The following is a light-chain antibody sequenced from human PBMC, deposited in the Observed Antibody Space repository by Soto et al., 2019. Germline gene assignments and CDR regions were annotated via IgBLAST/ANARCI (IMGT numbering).Light chain of an antibody. CDR1: QSISSD. Sequence: EIVMTQSPATLSLSPGERATLSCRASQSISSDVAWYQQKPGQAPRLLIYGASTTATGIPARFSGSGSGTEFTLTISRLQSEDFAVYNCQQYNKWPRTFGQGTKVDIK. CDR2: GAS. V-gene: IGKV3-15*01. J-gene: IGKJ2*01. CDR3: QQYNKWPRT.